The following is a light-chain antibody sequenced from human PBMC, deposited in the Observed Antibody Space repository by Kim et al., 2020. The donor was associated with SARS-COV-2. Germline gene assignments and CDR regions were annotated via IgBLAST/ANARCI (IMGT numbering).Light chain of an antibody. J-gene: IGLJ3*02. Sequence: SYELTQPPSVSAAPGETARISCGGNNIGSYSVHWYQQKPGQAPVLVIYYDSDRPSGIPVRFSGSNSGNTATLTITRVEAGDEAEYYCQVWDSKSDHPGVFGGGTNLTVL. V-gene: IGLV3-21*01. CDR3: QVWDSKSDHPGV. CDR1: NIGSYS. CDR2: YDS.